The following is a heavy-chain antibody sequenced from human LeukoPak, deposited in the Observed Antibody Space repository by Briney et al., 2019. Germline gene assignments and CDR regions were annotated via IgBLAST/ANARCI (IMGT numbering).Heavy chain of an antibody. CDR3: ARDLPNNYGDYLVDY. CDR2: ISSSSSYI. J-gene: IGHJ4*02. D-gene: IGHD4-17*01. CDR1: GFTFSSYS. V-gene: IGHV3-21*01. Sequence: PGGSLRLSCAASGFTFSSYSMNWVRQAPGKGLEWVSSISSSSSYIYYADSVKGRFTISRDNAENSLYLQMNSLRAEDTAVYYCARDLPNNYGDYLVDYWGQGTLVTVSS.